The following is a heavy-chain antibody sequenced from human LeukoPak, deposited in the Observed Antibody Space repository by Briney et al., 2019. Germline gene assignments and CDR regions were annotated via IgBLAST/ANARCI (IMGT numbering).Heavy chain of an antibody. V-gene: IGHV3-7*01. Sequence: GGSLRLSCAASGLTFSSYWMSWVRQAPGKGLEWVANIKQDGSEKYYVDSVKGRFTISRDNAKNSLYLQMNSLRAEDTAVYYCARDHSDSSGYYPDAFDIWGQGTMVTVSS. J-gene: IGHJ3*02. CDR3: ARDHSDSSGYYPDAFDI. CDR1: GLTFSSYW. CDR2: IKQDGSEK. D-gene: IGHD3-22*01.